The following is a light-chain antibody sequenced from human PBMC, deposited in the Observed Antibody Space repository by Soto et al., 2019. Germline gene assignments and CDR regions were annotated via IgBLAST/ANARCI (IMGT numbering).Light chain of an antibody. Sequence: DIQMTQSPSSLSASVGDRVTITCRASETITNYINWYQQKPGEAPKLLIYAASTLQRGVPSRFSGTGSGTYFTLAISSLHPEDSATYYCQQAYNVPLTFGGGTKVEV. V-gene: IGKV1-39*01. CDR2: AAS. CDR3: QQAYNVPLT. CDR1: ETITNY. J-gene: IGKJ4*01.